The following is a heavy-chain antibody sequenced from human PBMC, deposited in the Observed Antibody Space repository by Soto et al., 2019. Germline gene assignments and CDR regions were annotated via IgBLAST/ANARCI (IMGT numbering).Heavy chain of an antibody. CDR1: GYTFATYG. V-gene: IGHV1-3*01. CDR3: ARDSGIVALYAMDV. Sequence: SVKVSCKSSGYTFATYGLHWVRQAPGQKSEWVGWINHNNGNTKYTQKFQARVTITRDTSARKVYMEVRSVTSEDTDVYYWARDSGIVALYAMDVWGHGTTVTVSS. D-gene: IGHD2-15*01. J-gene: IGHJ6*02. CDR2: INHNNGNT.